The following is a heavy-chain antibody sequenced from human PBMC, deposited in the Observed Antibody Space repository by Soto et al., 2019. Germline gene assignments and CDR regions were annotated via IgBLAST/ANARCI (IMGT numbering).Heavy chain of an antibody. CDR2: IYYSGST. CDR1: GGSVSSGSYY. D-gene: IGHD3-22*01. Sequence: SETLSLTCTVSGGSVSSGSYYWSWIRQPPGKGLEWIGYIYYSGSTNYNPSLKSRVTISVDTSKNQFSLKLSSVTAADTAVYYCARVGLGYYDSSGYYPNDYWGQGTLVTVSS. CDR3: ARVGLGYYDSSGYYPNDY. V-gene: IGHV4-61*01. J-gene: IGHJ4*02.